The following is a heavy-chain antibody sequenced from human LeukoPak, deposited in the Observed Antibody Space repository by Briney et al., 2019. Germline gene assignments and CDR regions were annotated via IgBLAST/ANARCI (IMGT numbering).Heavy chain of an antibody. J-gene: IGHJ4*02. CDR3: ARYCSGVSCYSGYDY. Sequence: GGSLRLSCAASGFTFSTYAMHWVRQTPGKGLEYVSAISTNGGGTYYANSVKGRFTISRDNSKNTLYLQMGSLRVEDMAVYYCARYCSGVSCYSGYDYWGQGTLVTVSS. V-gene: IGHV3-64*01. CDR1: GFTFSTYA. CDR2: ISTNGGGT. D-gene: IGHD2-15*01.